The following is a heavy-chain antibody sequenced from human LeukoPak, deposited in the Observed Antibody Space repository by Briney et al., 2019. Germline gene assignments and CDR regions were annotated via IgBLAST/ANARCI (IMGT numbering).Heavy chain of an antibody. V-gene: IGHV3-23*01. CDR1: GFTFSTNA. Sequence: GGSLRLSCLTSGFTFSTNAMSWVRQAPGKGLEWVSGIGVSGGSTYYADSVKGRFTISRDSSKNTLFLQMNSLRAEDTAVYYCAKQNNFDYWGQGTLVTVSS. D-gene: IGHD1/OR15-1a*01. J-gene: IGHJ4*02. CDR3: AKQNNFDY. CDR2: IGVSGGST.